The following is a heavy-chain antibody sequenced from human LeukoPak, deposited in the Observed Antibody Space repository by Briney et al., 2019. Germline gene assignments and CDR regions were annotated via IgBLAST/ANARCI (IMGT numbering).Heavy chain of an antibody. CDR2: IYYSGST. D-gene: IGHD2-2*01. V-gene: IGHV4-39*01. J-gene: IGHJ5*02. CDR3: ARRGYCSSTSCYEYWFDP. Sequence: PSETLSLTCTASGGSISSSSYYWGWIRQPPGKGLEWIGIIYYSGSTYYNPSLKSRLTISVDTSKNQFSLKLSSVTATDTAVYYCARRGYCSSTSCYEYWFDPWGQGTLVTVSS. CDR1: GGSISSSSYY.